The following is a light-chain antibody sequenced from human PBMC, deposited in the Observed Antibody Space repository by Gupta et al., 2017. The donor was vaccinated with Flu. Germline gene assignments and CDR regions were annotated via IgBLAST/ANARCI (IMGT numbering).Light chain of an antibody. J-gene: IGKJ1*01. CDR2: GAS. CDR1: QSVSSN. V-gene: IGKV3-15*01. Sequence: EIVMTQSPATLSVSPGERATLSCRASQSVSSNLAWYQQKPDQAPRLLIYGASTRDTGVPASFSGSGSGTELTLTISSLQSEDFAIYYCQQYNKWPPWTFGQGTRLEMK. CDR3: QQYNKWPPWT.